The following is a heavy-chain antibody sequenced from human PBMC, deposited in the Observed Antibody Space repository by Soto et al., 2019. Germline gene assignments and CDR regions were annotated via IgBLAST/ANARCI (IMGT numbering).Heavy chain of an antibody. J-gene: IGHJ6*02. V-gene: IGHV3-7*01. D-gene: IGHD6-13*01. CDR2: IKQDGSEK. CDR1: GFTFSSYW. Sequence: EVQLVKSGGGLVQPGGSLRLSCAASGFTFSSYWMSWVRQAPVKGLEWVGNIKQDGSEKNYVDFMEGRFTISRDNAENSLYLQMNSLRAEDTAVYYCARIASAGRGWDVWGQGTTVVVSS. CDR3: ARIASAGRGWDV.